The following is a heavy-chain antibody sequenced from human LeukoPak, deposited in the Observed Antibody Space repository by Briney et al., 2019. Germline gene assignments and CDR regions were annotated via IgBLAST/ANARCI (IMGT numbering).Heavy chain of an antibody. CDR1: GFNFNDAA. D-gene: IGHD5-24*01. CDR2: IASSGRNT. CDR3: AKDIQLSA. J-gene: IGHJ3*01. Sequence: GGSLRHSCAASGFNFNDAAMTWVRQAPGKGLEWVSLIASSGRNTYYTDSVRGRFTISRDNSKKTLSLQMNSLRVEDTAIYYCAKDIQLSAWGLGTMVTVSS. V-gene: IGHV3-23*01.